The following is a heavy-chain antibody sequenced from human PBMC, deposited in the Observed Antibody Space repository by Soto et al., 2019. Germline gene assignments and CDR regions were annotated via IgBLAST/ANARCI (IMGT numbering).Heavy chain of an antibody. CDR3: AKDYDICYCSGGSCRRGYFQH. Sequence: EVQLLETGGGLVQPGGSLRLSCAASGITFSSYAMSWVRQAPGKELEWVSAISGSGGSTYYADSVKGRFTISRGKSNDMLYLQLNSLRGADRAVYYCAKDYDICYCSGGSCRRGYFQHWGRGTPVTVSS. J-gene: IGHJ1*01. V-gene: IGHV3-23*01. D-gene: IGHD2-15*01. CDR2: ISGSGGST. CDR1: GITFSSYA.